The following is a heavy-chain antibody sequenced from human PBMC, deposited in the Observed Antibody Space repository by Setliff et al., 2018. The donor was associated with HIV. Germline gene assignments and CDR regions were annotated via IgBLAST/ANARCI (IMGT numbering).Heavy chain of an antibody. Sequence: GASVKVSCKASGYTFTNYAMNWLRQAPGQGLEWMGWIDTNTGNPTYAHGFTGRFVFSLDTSVSTAFLQISTLKAEDTAVYYCARLSPYGDYLLFQYWGQGTQVTVSS. CDR1: GYTFTNYA. D-gene: IGHD4-17*01. J-gene: IGHJ4*02. CDR2: IDTNTGNP. CDR3: ARLSPYGDYLLFQY. V-gene: IGHV7-4-1*02.